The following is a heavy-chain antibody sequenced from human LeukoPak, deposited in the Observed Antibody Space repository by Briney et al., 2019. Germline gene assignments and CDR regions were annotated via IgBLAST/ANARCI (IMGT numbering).Heavy chain of an antibody. Sequence: SETLSLTCAVYGGSFSGYYWSWIRQPPGKGLEWIGEINHSGSTNYNPSLKSRVTISVDTSKNQFSLKLSSVTAADTAVYYCARGHYYDSSGPGGPYFDYWGQGTLVTVSS. D-gene: IGHD3-22*01. CDR3: ARGHYYDSSGPGGPYFDY. CDR2: INHSGST. V-gene: IGHV4-34*01. CDR1: GGSFSGYY. J-gene: IGHJ4*02.